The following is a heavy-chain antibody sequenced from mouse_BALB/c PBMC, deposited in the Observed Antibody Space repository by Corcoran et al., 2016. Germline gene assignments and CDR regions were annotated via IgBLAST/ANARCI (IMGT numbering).Heavy chain of an antibody. CDR3: ASSMSTYYFDY. CDR2: INPYNDGT. D-gene: IGHD2-4*01. CDR1: GYTFTSYV. Sequence: EVQLQQSGPELVKPGASVKMSCKASGYTFTSYVMHWVKQKPGQGLEWIGYINPYNDGTKYNEKFKGKATLTSDKSSSTAYMELSSLTSEDSAVYYCASSMSTYYFDYWGQGTTLTVSS. J-gene: IGHJ2*01. V-gene: IGHV1S136*01.